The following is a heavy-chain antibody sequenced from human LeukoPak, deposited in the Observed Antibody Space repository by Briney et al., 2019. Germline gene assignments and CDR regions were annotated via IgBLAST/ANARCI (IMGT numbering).Heavy chain of an antibody. CDR3: AKPYYSDSSGYYYFFDY. CDR1: GFTFSIYA. CDR2: ISGSGDST. D-gene: IGHD3-22*01. V-gene: IGHV3-23*01. J-gene: IGHJ4*02. Sequence: GGSLRLSCAASGFTFSIYAMTWVRQAPGKGLERVSAISGSGDSTYYADSVKGRFTISRDNSKNTLYLQMNSLRVEDTAVYYCAKPYYSDSSGYYYFFDYWGQGTLVTVSS.